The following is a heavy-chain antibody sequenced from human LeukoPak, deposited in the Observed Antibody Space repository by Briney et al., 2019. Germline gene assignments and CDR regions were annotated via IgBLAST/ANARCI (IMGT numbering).Heavy chain of an antibody. V-gene: IGHV3-23*01. CDR1: GFTFSSYA. D-gene: IGHD6-25*01. CDR3: AKARAAFYYGMDV. CDR2: VSGSGGST. Sequence: GGSLRLSCAASGFTFSSYAMSWVRQAPGKGLEWVSAVSGSGGSTYYADSVKGRFTISRDNSKNTLYLQMNSLRAEDTAVYYCAKARAAFYYGMDVWGQGTTVTVSS. J-gene: IGHJ6*02.